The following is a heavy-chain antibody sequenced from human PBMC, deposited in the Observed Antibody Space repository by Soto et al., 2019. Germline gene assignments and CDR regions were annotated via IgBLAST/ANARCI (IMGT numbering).Heavy chain of an antibody. CDR1: GFTFSGSA. J-gene: IGHJ5*02. CDR3: TTLITMVRGFPFDP. Sequence: GGSLRLSCAASGFTFSGSAMHWVRQASGKGLGWVGRIRSKANSYATAYAASVKGRFTISRDDSKNTAYLQMNSLKTEDTAVYYCTTLITMVRGFPFDPWGQGTLVTVSS. CDR2: IRSKANSYAT. V-gene: IGHV3-73*01. D-gene: IGHD3-10*01.